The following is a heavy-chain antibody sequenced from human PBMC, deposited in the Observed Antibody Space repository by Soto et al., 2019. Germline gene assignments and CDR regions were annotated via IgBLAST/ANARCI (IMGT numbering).Heavy chain of an antibody. CDR2: INPDNGNT. V-gene: IGHV1-3*01. D-gene: IGHD2-15*01. CDR1: GYTFTRYT. CDR3: ARGIATAQLDP. Sequence: ASVKVSCKASGYTFTRYTMNWVRQAPGQRLEWMGWINPDNGNTKSPQKFQDRVIITRDTSASTAYMDLSSLRSEDTAVYYCARGIATAQLDPWGQGTLVTVSS. J-gene: IGHJ5*02.